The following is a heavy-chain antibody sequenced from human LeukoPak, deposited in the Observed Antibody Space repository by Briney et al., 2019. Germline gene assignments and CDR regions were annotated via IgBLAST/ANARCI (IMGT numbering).Heavy chain of an antibody. Sequence: PGGSLRLSCAASGFTFSSYAMSWVRQAPGKGLEWVSAISASGGTTFYGDPVRGRFTVSRDNSKNTLYLQMNSLRAEDTAVYYCARLSLESSTSNWGQGTLVTVSS. V-gene: IGHV3-23*01. CDR3: ARLSLESSTSN. CDR2: ISASGGTT. CDR1: GFTFSSYA. J-gene: IGHJ4*02. D-gene: IGHD6-6*01.